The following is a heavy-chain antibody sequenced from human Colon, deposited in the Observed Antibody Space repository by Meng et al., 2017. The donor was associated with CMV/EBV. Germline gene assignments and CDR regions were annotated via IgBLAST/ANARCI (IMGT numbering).Heavy chain of an antibody. CDR1: GGSFSGYY. D-gene: IGHD3-22*01. Sequence: HVPLSQWGAVRLNPSGTLSLTCAVYGGSFSGYYWSWIRQPPGKGLEWIGEINHSGSTNYNPSLKSRVTISVDTSKNQFSLKLSSVTAADTAVYYCASPYYYDSSGYNNWGQGTLVTVSS. CDR2: INHSGST. CDR3: ASPYYYDSSGYNN. V-gene: IGHV4-34*01. J-gene: IGHJ4*02.